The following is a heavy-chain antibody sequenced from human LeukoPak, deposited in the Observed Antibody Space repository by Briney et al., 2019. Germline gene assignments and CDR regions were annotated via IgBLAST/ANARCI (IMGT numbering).Heavy chain of an antibody. V-gene: IGHV4-31*03. CDR2: IYYSGST. CDR1: GGSISSGGYY. CDR3: ARGPSPRGYSGYDFEGWFDP. Sequence: PSETLSLTCTVSGGSISSGGYYWSWIRQHPGKGLKWIGYIYYSGSTYYNPSLKSRVTISVDTSKNQFSLKLSSVTAADTAVYYCARGPSPRGYSGYDFEGWFDPWGQGTLVTVSS. J-gene: IGHJ5*02. D-gene: IGHD5-12*01.